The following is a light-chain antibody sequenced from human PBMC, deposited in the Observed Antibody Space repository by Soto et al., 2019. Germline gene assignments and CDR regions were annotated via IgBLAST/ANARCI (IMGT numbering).Light chain of an antibody. V-gene: IGKV1-39*01. Sequence: DVQMTQSRSSLSASVGDRVTITFRASQRISNYLNWYQQKPGKAPSLLIYAASTLQRGVPSRFSGSGSGTEFNRTIDSVQPEDFAIYLCQQTYTRHPWTVAQGTNVDI. J-gene: IGKJ1*01. CDR1: QRISNY. CDR3: QQTYTRHPWT. CDR2: AAS.